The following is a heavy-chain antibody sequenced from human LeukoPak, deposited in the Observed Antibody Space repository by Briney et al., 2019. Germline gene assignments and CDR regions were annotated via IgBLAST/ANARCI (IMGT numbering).Heavy chain of an antibody. CDR3: ARTSIVGASFDY. V-gene: IGHV3-30*04. J-gene: IGHJ4*02. D-gene: IGHD1-26*01. CDR2: ISDDERDK. Sequence: GGSLRLSCAASRFTFSNYALHSVRQAPGKGLEWVAVISDDERDKYYTDSVKGRFTISRANSKNTLYLQMNSLRTEDTAVYYCARTSIVGASFDYWGQGTLVTVSS. CDR1: RFTFSNYA.